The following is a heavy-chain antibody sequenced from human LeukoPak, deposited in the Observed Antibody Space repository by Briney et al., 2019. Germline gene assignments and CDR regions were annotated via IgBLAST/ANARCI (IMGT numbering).Heavy chain of an antibody. J-gene: IGHJ6*02. CDR3: ARFVYYYYGMDV. V-gene: IGHV4-4*02. D-gene: IGHD3-16*02. CDR2: IYHSGST. Sequence: PSETLSLTCAVSGGSISSSNWWSWVRQPPGKGLEWIGEIYHSGSTNYNPSLKSRVTISVDTSKNQFSLKLSSVTAADTAVYYCARFVYYYYGMDVWGQGTTVTVSS. CDR1: GGSISSSNW.